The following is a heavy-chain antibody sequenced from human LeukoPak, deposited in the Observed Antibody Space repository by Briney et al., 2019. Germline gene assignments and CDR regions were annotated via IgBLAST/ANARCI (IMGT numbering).Heavy chain of an antibody. V-gene: IGHV4-39*07. J-gene: IGHJ4*02. CDR3: ARDVRYCSSTSCLNYFDY. CDR1: GGSISSSSYY. D-gene: IGHD2-2*01. Sequence: SETLSLTCTVSGGSISSSSYYWGWLRQPPGKGLEWIGSIYYSGSTYYNPSLKSRVTISVDTSKNQFSLKLTSVTAADTALYYCARDVRYCSSTSCLNYFDYWGQGTLVTVSS. CDR2: IYYSGST.